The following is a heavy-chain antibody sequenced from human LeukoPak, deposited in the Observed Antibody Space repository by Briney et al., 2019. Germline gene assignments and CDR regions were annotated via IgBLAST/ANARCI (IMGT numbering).Heavy chain of an antibody. V-gene: IGHV3-23*01. J-gene: IGHJ4*02. D-gene: IGHD3-10*01. CDR3: AKMKGITMVRGTFDY. CDR1: GFTFSSYA. CDR2: ISGSGGST. Sequence: GGSLRLSCAASGFTFSSYAMSWVRQAPGKGLEWVSAISGSGGSTYYADSVKGRFTISRDNSKNTLYLQMNSLRAEDTAIYYCAKMKGITMVRGTFDYWGQGTLVTVSS.